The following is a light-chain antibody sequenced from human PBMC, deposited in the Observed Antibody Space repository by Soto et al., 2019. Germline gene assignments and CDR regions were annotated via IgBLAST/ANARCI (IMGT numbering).Light chain of an antibody. J-gene: IGKJ5*01. CDR1: QSVGSY. CDR3: QQYEKWPPSIT. Sequence: EIVLTQSPATLSLSPGERATLSCRASQSVGSYLAWYQQKFGQAPRLLIYGTSTRATGISARFSGGGSGTEFTLTISSLQSEDFAVYYCQQYEKWPPSITFGQGTRLEIK. V-gene: IGKV3-15*01. CDR2: GTS.